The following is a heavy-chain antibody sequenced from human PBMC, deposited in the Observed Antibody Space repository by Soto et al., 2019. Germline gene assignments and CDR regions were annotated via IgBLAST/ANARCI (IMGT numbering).Heavy chain of an antibody. D-gene: IGHD4-17*01. CDR3: ARGQRALITYGPFDP. CDR2: FSGTGGYT. V-gene: IGHV3-23*01. J-gene: IGHJ5*02. Sequence: GGSLRLSCAASGFTLSSYAMSWVRQAPGKGLEWVSTFSGTGGYTYYADSVKGRFTISRDDSKNTLFLHMNSLRAADTAVYYCARGQRALITYGPFDPWGQGTLVTVS. CDR1: GFTLSSYA.